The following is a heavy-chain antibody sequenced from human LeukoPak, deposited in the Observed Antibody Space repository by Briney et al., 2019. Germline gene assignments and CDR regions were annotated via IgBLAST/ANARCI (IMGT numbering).Heavy chain of an antibody. Sequence: GGSLRHSCAASELTLSSNYMSWIRQAPGRGLEWVSFIYSGGSTYYADSVRGRFIISKDNSKNTLYLQMNSLRAEDTAVYYCARRAGSYSHSYDYWGQGTLVTVSS. CDR1: ELTLSSNY. CDR3: ARRAGSYSHSYDY. D-gene: IGHD2-15*01. CDR2: IYSGGST. J-gene: IGHJ4*02. V-gene: IGHV3-53*01.